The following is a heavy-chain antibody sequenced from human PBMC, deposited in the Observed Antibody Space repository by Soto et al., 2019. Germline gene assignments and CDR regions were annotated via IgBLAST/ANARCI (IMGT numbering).Heavy chain of an antibody. V-gene: IGHV1-69*13. CDR1: GGTFSSYA. CDR2: IIPIFGTA. Sequence: SVKVSCKASGGTFSSYAISWGRQAPGQGLEWMGGIIPIFGTANYAQKFQGRVTITADESTSTAYMELSSLRSEDTAVYYCARDYPYEGYDSSGSLFDYWGQGTLVTVSS. D-gene: IGHD3-22*01. CDR3: ARDYPYEGYDSSGSLFDY. J-gene: IGHJ4*02.